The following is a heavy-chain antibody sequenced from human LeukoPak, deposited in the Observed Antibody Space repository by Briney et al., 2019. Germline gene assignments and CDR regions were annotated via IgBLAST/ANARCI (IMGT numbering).Heavy chain of an antibody. J-gene: IGHJ4*02. D-gene: IGHD3-10*01. Sequence: PGRSLRHSCAASGFTFSSYGMHWVRQAPGKGLEWVAVISYDGSNKYYADSVKGRFTISRDNSKNTLYLQMNSLRAEDTAVYYCAKDPYGSGSYYPDYWGQGTLVTVSS. CDR1: GFTFSSYG. V-gene: IGHV3-30*18. CDR3: AKDPYGSGSYYPDY. CDR2: ISYDGSNK.